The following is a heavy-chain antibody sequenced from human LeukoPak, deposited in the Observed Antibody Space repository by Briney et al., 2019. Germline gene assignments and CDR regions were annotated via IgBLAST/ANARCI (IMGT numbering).Heavy chain of an antibody. V-gene: IGHV1-69*04. CDR1: GGTFSSYA. CDR3: AMRGRGYSYGSSSDAFDI. Sequence: ASVKVSCKASGGTFSSYAISWVRQAPGQGLEWMGRIIPILGIANYAQKFQGRVTITADKSTSTAYMELSSLRSEDTAVYYCAMRGRGYSYGSSSDAFDIWGQGTMVTVSS. D-gene: IGHD5-18*01. J-gene: IGHJ3*02. CDR2: IIPILGIA.